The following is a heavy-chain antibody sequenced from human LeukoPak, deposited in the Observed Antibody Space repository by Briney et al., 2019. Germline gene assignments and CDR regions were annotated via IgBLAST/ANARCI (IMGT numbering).Heavy chain of an antibody. J-gene: IGHJ6*03. Sequence: SETLSLTCAVYGGSFSGYYWSWIRQPPGKGLEWIGEINHSGSTNYNPSLKSRVTISVDTSKNQFSLKLSSVTAADTAVYYCARGDYDFWSGYHSYYYYMDVWGKGTTVTVSS. CDR3: ARGDYDFWSGYHSYYYYMDV. CDR2: INHSGST. CDR1: GGSFSGYY. V-gene: IGHV4-34*01. D-gene: IGHD3-3*01.